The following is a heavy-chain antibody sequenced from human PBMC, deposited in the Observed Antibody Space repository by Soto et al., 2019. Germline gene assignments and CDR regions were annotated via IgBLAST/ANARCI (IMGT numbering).Heavy chain of an antibody. J-gene: IGHJ2*01. V-gene: IGHV3-33*01. D-gene: IGHD6-13*01. CDR2: IWYDGSNK. CDR1: GFTFSSYG. CDR3: ARGIAAAGHWYFDL. Sequence: QVQLVESGGGVVQPGRSLRLSCAASGFTFSSYGMYWVRQAPGDGLEWVAVIWYDGSNKYYADSVKGRFTISRDNSKNTLYLQMNSLRAEDTAVYYCARGIAAAGHWYFDLWGRGTLVTVSS.